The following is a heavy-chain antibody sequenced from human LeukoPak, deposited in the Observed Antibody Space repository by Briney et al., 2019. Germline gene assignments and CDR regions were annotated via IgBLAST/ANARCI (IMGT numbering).Heavy chain of an antibody. V-gene: IGHV1-8*01. CDR3: ARFSSSPTGFDY. J-gene: IGHJ4*02. D-gene: IGHD6-13*01. Sequence: ASVKVSCKASGYTFTSYDINWVRQATGQGLEWMGWMNPNSGNTGYAQKFQGRVTMTRNTSISTAYMELSSLRSEDTAVYYCARFSSSPTGFDYWGQGTLVTVSS. CDR2: MNPNSGNT. CDR1: GYTFTSYD.